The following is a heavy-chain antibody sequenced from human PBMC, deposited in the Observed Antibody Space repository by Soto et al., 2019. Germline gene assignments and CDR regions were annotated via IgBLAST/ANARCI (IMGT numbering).Heavy chain of an antibody. D-gene: IGHD3-22*01. Sequence: ASVKVSCKASGYTFTSYGISWVRQAPGQGLEWMGWISAYNGNTNYAQKLQGRVTMTTDTSTSTAYMELRSLRSEDTAVYYCAKSLEYYYDSSGYYVLDYWGQGTLVTVSS. CDR1: GYTFTSYG. CDR2: ISAYNGNT. CDR3: AKSLEYYYDSSGYYVLDY. V-gene: IGHV1-18*01. J-gene: IGHJ4*02.